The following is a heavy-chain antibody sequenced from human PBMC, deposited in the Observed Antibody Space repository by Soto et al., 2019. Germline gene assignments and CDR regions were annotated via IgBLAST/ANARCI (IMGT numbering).Heavy chain of an antibody. V-gene: IGHV1-24*01. CDR3: ATLYYYDSSEWGMDV. CDR1: GYTLTELS. J-gene: IGHJ6*02. Sequence: GASVKVSCKVSGYTLTELSMHWVRQAPGKGLEWMGGFDPEDGETIYAQKFQGGVTMTEDTSTDTAYMELSSLRSEDTAVYYCATLYYYDSSEWGMDVWGQGTTVTVSS. CDR2: FDPEDGET. D-gene: IGHD3-22*01.